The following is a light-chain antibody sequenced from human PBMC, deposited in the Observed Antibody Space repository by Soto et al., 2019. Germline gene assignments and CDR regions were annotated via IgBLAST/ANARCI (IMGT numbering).Light chain of an antibody. CDR3: QQYNSWPT. CDR2: GAS. CDR1: HSISTN. J-gene: IGKJ4*01. V-gene: IGKV3-15*01. Sequence: EIIMTQYPATLSVSPGEVATLSCRTSHSISTNLAWYQHKRGQSPRLLGYGASTRATGVPARFSGSGSGAAATLSIKCPQSEDFADYDCQQYNSWPTFGGGEKVEVK.